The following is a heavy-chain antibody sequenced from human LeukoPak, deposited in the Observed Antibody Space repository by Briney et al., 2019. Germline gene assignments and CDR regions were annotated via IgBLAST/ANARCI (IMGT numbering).Heavy chain of an antibody. CDR1: RFTFSSYN. J-gene: IGHJ6*02. CDR3: ARDEGFFYGMDV. CDR2: ISGGRTYI. D-gene: IGHD3-3*01. V-gene: IGHV3-21*01. Sequence: GGSLRLSCAASRFTFSSYNMNWVRQAPGKGLEWVSCISGGRTYIYYADSVKGRFTISRDNAKNSLYLEMNSLRVEDTAVYHCARDEGFFYGMDVWGQGTTVTVSS.